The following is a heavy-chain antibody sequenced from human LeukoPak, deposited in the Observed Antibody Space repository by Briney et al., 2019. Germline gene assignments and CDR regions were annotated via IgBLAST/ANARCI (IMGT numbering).Heavy chain of an antibody. Sequence: GESLKISCKGSGYSFTSYWIGWVRQMPGKGLGWMGIIYPGDSDTRYSPSFQGQVTISADKSISTAYLQWSSLKASDTAMYYCARLGYSGYDYRNNWFDPWGQGTLVTVSS. V-gene: IGHV5-51*01. CDR2: IYPGDSDT. CDR1: GYSFTSYW. D-gene: IGHD5-12*01. J-gene: IGHJ5*02. CDR3: ARLGYSGYDYRNNWFDP.